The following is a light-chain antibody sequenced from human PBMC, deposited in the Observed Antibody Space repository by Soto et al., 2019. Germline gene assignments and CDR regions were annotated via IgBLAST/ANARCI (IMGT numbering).Light chain of an antibody. Sequence: QSALTQPASVSGSPGQSITISCTGTSSNVGSYKLVSWYQQHPGKAPKLMIFEVNKRPSGVSNRFSGSKSGNTASLTISGLQAEDEADYYCSSYTSSSTRVFGGGTQLTVL. J-gene: IGLJ3*02. CDR1: SSNVGSYKL. CDR3: SSYTSSSTRV. CDR2: EVN. V-gene: IGLV2-14*02.